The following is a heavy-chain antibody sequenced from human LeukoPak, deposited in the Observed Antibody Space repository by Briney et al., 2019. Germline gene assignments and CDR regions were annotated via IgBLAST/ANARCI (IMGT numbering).Heavy chain of an antibody. J-gene: IGHJ4*02. CDR1: GFTFSSYA. V-gene: IGHV3-23*01. D-gene: IGHD2-8*02. Sequence: GGSLRLSCAASGFTFSSYAMSWFRKAPGKGLEWVSAISGSGGSTYYADSVKGRFTISRDNSKNTLYLQMNSLRAEDTAVYYCTIRTALVVDWGQGTLVTVSS. CDR3: TIRTALVVD. CDR2: ISGSGGST.